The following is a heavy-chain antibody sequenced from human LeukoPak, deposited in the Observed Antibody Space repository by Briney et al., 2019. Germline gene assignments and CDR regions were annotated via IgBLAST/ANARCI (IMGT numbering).Heavy chain of an antibody. Sequence: GGSLRLSCAACGFAFDDYGMSWVRQDPGKGLEWVGRIKSKTDGGATHYAAPVKGRFTISRDDSKNTLYLQMNSLKTEDTAVYYCTTEAYYYDSGAIKYFDYWGQGTLVTVSS. J-gene: IGHJ4*02. CDR1: GFAFDDYG. D-gene: IGHD3-22*01. CDR3: TTEAYYYDSGAIKYFDY. V-gene: IGHV3-15*01. CDR2: IKSKTDGGAT.